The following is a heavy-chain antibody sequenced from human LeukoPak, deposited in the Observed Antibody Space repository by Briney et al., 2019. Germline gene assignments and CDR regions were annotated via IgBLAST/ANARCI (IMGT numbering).Heavy chain of an antibody. CDR1: GFNFSDSY. D-gene: IGHD5-24*01. CDR3: ARDRGPRWLHRYFDP. J-gene: IGHJ5*02. Sequence: GGSLRLSCSVSGFNFSDSYMSWIRQAPGKGLEWISNIGRYGTTISYADSVKGRFTISRDNTHNSLFLDMKNLRAEDTAVYYCARDRGPRWLHRYFDPWGQGTLVTVSS. V-gene: IGHV3-11*01. CDR2: IGRYGTTI.